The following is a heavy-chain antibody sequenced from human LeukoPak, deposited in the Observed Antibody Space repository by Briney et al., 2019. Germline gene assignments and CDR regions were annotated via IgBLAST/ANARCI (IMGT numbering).Heavy chain of an antibody. CDR3: ARAMRGRLWTFDI. Sequence: GGSLRLSCAASGFTFSSYSMNWVRQAPGKGLEWVSYISSSSSTIYYADSVKGRFTISRDNAKNSQYLQMNSLRAEDTAVYYCARAMRGRLWTFDIWGQGTMVTVSS. V-gene: IGHV3-48*01. CDR1: GFTFSSYS. D-gene: IGHD4/OR15-4a*01. J-gene: IGHJ3*02. CDR2: ISSSSSTI.